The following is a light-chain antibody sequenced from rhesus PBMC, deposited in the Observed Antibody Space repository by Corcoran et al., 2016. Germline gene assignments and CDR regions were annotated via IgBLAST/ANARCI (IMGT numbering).Light chain of an antibody. CDR2: EAS. CDR3: QHSYSTPWT. J-gene: IGKJ1*01. CDR1: QGITKD. Sequence: DIQMTQSPSSLSASVGDRVTITCRASQGITKDVAWYQQKPGETPKLLIDEASRLQSGIPSRFSGSGSGTEFTLTVISLQPEDFATYYCQHSYSTPWTFGQGTKVEIK. V-gene: IGKV1-18*01.